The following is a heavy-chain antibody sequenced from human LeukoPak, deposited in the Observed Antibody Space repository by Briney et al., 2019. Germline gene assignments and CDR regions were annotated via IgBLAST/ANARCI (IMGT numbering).Heavy chain of an antibody. V-gene: IGHV4-59*01. J-gene: IGHJ4*02. CDR3: ARHYCSGDNCYYFDY. CDR1: GGSISSYY. Sequence: PSETLSLTCTVSGGSISSYYWSWIRQPPGKGLEWIGYIYYSGNTNYNPSLKSRVTISVDTSKNQFSLKLSSVTAADTAVYYCARHYCSGDNCYYFDYWGQGTLVTVSS. D-gene: IGHD2-15*01. CDR2: IYYSGNT.